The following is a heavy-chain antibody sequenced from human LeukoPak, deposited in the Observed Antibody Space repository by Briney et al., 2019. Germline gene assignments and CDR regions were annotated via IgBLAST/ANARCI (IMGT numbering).Heavy chain of an antibody. CDR3: AKDIRGSTSWYGLDY. CDR1: GFTFDDYA. D-gene: IGHD6-13*01. J-gene: IGHJ4*02. CDR2: ISWDGGST. Sequence: QSGGSLRLSCAASGFTFDDYAMHWVRQAPGKGLEWVSLISWDGGSTYYADSVKGRFTISRDNSKNSLYLQMNSLRAEDTALYSCAKDIRGSTSWYGLDYWGQGTLVTVSS. V-gene: IGHV3-43D*03.